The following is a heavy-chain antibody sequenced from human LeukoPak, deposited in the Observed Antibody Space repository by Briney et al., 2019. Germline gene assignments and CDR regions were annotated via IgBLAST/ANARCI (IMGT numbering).Heavy chain of an antibody. Sequence: ASVTVSCKASGYTFTIYGITWVRQAPGQGLEWMGWISAYNGNTNYAQKLQGRVTMTTDTSTSTAYMELRSLRSDDTAVYYCARAYEQWLEGDNWFDPWGQGTLVTVSS. CDR1: GYTFTIYG. J-gene: IGHJ5*02. CDR3: ARAYEQWLEGDNWFDP. D-gene: IGHD6-19*01. V-gene: IGHV1-18*01. CDR2: ISAYNGNT.